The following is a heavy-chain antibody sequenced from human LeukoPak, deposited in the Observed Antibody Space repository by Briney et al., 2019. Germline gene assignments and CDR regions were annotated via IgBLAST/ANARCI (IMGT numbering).Heavy chain of an antibody. CDR2: INPNSGGT. Sequence: ASVKVSCKASGYTFTGYYMHWVRQAPGQGLEWMGWINPNSGGTNYAQKFQGRVTMTRDTSISTAYMELSRLRSDDTAVYYCARDSFWYSSSWYPDYFDHWGQGTLVTVSS. CDR1: GYTFTGYY. V-gene: IGHV1-2*02. CDR3: ARDSFWYSSSWYPDYFDH. J-gene: IGHJ4*02. D-gene: IGHD6-13*01.